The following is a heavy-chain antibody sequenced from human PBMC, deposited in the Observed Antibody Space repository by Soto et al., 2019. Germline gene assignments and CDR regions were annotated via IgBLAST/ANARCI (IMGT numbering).Heavy chain of an antibody. Sequence: QVQLQQWGAGLLKPSETLSLTCAVYGGSFSGYYWSWIRQPPGKGLEWIGEINHSGSTNYNPSLKSRVTISVDTSKNQFSLKLSSVTAADTAVYYCASSRVVCRFQHWGQGTLVTVSS. CDR1: GGSFSGYY. J-gene: IGHJ1*01. V-gene: IGHV4-34*01. CDR2: INHSGST. CDR3: ASSRVVCRFQH. D-gene: IGHD2-8*01.